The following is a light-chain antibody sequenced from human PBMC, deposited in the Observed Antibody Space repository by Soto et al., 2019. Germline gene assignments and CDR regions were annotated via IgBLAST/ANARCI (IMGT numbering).Light chain of an antibody. CDR1: QSVSSSY. CDR3: KQAQTLPPWR. CDR2: GAS. V-gene: IGKV3-15*01. J-gene: IGKJ1*01. Sequence: VIPRSRAIVSVSQGERATLSCRAIQSVSSSYLAWYQQKPGQAPRLLIYGASTRATGIPARFSGSGSGTEFTLTISSLQSEDFAVYYCKQAQTLPPWRFGQATTV.